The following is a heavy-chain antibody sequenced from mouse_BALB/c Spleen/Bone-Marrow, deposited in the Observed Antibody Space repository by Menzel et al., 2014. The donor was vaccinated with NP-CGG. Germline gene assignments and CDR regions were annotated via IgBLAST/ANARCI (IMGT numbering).Heavy chain of an antibody. D-gene: IGHD2-2*01. CDR1: GFDFSRYW. Sequence: DVKLVESGGGLVQPGGSLKLSCAASGFDFSRYWMSWVRQAPGKGLEWIGEINPDSSTINYTPSLKDKFIISRDNAKNTLYLQMSKVRSEDTALYYCARRGYGSWYFDVWGAGTTVTVSS. V-gene: IGHV4-1*02. J-gene: IGHJ1*01. CDR3: ARRGYGSWYFDV. CDR2: INPDSSTI.